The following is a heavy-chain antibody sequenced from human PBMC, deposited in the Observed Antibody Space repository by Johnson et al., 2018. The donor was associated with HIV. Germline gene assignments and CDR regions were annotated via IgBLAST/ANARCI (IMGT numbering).Heavy chain of an antibody. V-gene: IGHV3-30*02. J-gene: IGHJ3*02. CDR1: GFTFSSYG. D-gene: IGHD6-13*01. CDR2: IRWYGSNK. Sequence: VQLVESGGGVVQPGGSLRLSCAASGFTFSSYGMHWVRQAPGKGLEWVAFIRWYGSNKDYADSVKGRFTISRDNSKTTLYLQMNSLRTADTAVYYCAKGRAQHLDAGAFEIWGQGTMVTVSS. CDR3: AKGRAQHLDAGAFEI.